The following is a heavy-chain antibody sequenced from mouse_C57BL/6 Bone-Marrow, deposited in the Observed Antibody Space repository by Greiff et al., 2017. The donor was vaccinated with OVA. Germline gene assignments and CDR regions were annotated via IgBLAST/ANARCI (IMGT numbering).Heavy chain of an antibody. V-gene: IGHV14-3*01. D-gene: IGHD2-13*01. CDR2: IDPANGNT. J-gene: IGHJ3*01. CDR1: GFNIKNTY. CDR3: AKYYYGDYELAY. Sequence: VQLQQSVAELVRPGASVKLSCTASGFNIKNTYMHWVKQRPEQGLEWIGRIDPANGNTKYDPKFQGKATLTADTSSNTAYLQLSSLTSEDSAIYYSAKYYYGDYELAYWGQGTLVTVSA.